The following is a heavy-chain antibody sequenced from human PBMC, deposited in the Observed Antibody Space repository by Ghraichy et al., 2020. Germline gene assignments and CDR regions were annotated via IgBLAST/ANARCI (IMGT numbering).Heavy chain of an antibody. Sequence: GGFLRLSCAASGYMFNTYSMSWVRQAPGKGLEWVSSISSTSTYMYYAESAKGRFTISRDNARNSLYLQMNSLRADDTAVYYCVRWSGDYYYYYGMDVWGQGTTVTVSS. V-gene: IGHV3-21*01. D-gene: IGHD1-1*01. J-gene: IGHJ6*02. CDR3: VRWSGDYYYYYGMDV. CDR2: ISSTSTYM. CDR1: GYMFNTYS.